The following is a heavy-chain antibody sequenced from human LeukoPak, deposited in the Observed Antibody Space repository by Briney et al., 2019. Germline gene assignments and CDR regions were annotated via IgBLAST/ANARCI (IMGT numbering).Heavy chain of an antibody. CDR1: GFTFTTYS. J-gene: IGHJ4*02. CDR2: ITATSTSM. CDR3: ARTNYDILTGYNPYFDY. Sequence: GGSPRLSCAASGFTFTTYSMTWVRQAPGKGLEWVSSITATSTSMYYADSVKGRFTISRDNAKNSLYLQMNSLRAEDTAVYYCARTNYDILTGYNPYFDYWGQGTLVTVSS. V-gene: IGHV3-21*01. D-gene: IGHD3-9*01.